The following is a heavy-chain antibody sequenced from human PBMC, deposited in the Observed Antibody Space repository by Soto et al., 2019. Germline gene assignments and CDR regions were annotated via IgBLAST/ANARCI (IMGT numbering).Heavy chain of an antibody. V-gene: IGHV3-23*01. CDR2: ISHTGGST. Sequence: EVQLLESGGGLVHPGGSLRLSCATSGFSFSSYAMTWLRQAPGKGLEWVSTISHTGGSTYYEDSVTGRFTISRDDSKHPLYLHMYSLRAEDTAAYYCAKDLLQWLGGSGPFDYWGQGTLVTVSS. CDR3: AKDLLQWLGGSGPFDY. CDR1: GFSFSSYA. D-gene: IGHD6-19*01. J-gene: IGHJ4*02.